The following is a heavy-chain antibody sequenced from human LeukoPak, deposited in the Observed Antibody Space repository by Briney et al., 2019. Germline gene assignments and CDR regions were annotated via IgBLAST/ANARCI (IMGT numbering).Heavy chain of an antibody. V-gene: IGHV5-51*01. D-gene: IGHD3-16*01. J-gene: IGHJ6*03. CDR1: GYSFTSYW. Sequence: GESLKISCQGSGYSFTSYWIGWVRQMPGKGLEWMGIIYPGDSDTRYSPSFQGQVTISADKSISTAYLQWSSLKASDTAMYYCARHIITDYYYYYMDVWGKGTTDTVSS. CDR2: IYPGDSDT. CDR3: ARHIITDYYYYYMDV.